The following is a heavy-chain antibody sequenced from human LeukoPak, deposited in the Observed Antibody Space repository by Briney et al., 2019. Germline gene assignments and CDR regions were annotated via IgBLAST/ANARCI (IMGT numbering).Heavy chain of an antibody. CDR1: GFTFSSYA. Sequence: GGSLRLSCAASGFTFSSYAMSWVRQAPGKGLEWVANIKQDGSEKYYVDSVKGRFTISRDNAKNSLYLQMSSLRAEDTAVYYCTRGGRLHPQSPYWGQGTLVTVSS. CDR3: TRGGRLHPQSPY. D-gene: IGHD3-16*01. J-gene: IGHJ4*02. CDR2: IKQDGSEK. V-gene: IGHV3-7*01.